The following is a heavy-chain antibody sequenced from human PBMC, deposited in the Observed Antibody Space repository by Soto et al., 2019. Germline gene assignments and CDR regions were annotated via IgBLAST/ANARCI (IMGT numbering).Heavy chain of an antibody. D-gene: IGHD1-7*01. Sequence: EASVKVSCKTSGYTFSSYYIHWVRQAPGQGLEWMGIINPNSGNTSYAQKFQGKITMTGDTSTSTVYMELSSLRSEDTAVYYCARDLASETGTTYRGQGTLVTVSS. CDR3: ARDLASETGTTY. CDR1: GYTFSSYY. J-gene: IGHJ4*02. V-gene: IGHV1-46*01. CDR2: INPNSGNT.